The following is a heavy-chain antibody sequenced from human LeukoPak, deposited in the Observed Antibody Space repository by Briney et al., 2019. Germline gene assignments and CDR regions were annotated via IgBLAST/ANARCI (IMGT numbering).Heavy chain of an antibody. CDR3: AKDIGGSSSWYYYGMDV. CDR2: ISWNSGSI. Sequence: PGRSLRLSCAASGFTFDDYAMHWVRQAPGKGLEWVSGISWNSGSIGYADSVKGRFTISRDNAKNSLYLQMNSLRAEDTALYYCAKDIGGSSSWYYYGMDVWGQGTTVTVSS. D-gene: IGHD6-13*01. V-gene: IGHV3-9*01. CDR1: GFTFDDYA. J-gene: IGHJ6*02.